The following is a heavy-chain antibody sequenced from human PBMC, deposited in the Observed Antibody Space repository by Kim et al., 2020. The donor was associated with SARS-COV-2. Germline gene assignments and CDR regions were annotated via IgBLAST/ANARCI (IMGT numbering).Heavy chain of an antibody. J-gene: IGHJ3*02. Sequence: SVKVSCKASGGTFSSYAISWVRQAPGQGLEWMGGIIPIFGTANYAQKFQGRVTITADESTSTAYMELSSLRSEDTAVYYCARALDGLRYFDWLTHDAFDIWGQGTMVTVSS. CDR2: IIPIFGTA. V-gene: IGHV1-69*13. D-gene: IGHD3-9*01. CDR1: GGTFSSYA. CDR3: ARALDGLRYFDWLTHDAFDI.